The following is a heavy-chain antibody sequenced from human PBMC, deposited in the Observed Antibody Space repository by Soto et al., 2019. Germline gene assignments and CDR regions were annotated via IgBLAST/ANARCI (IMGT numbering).Heavy chain of an antibody. Sequence: SVKVSCKASGGTFSSYAISWVRQAPGQGLEWMGGIIPIFGTANYAQKFQGRVTITADESTSTAYMELSSLRSEDTAVYYCASPGPTGTDYYCYGMDVWGQGNTVPVSS. D-gene: IGHD1-1*01. CDR3: ASPGPTGTDYYCYGMDV. CDR2: IIPIFGTA. V-gene: IGHV1-69*13. CDR1: GGTFSSYA. J-gene: IGHJ6*02.